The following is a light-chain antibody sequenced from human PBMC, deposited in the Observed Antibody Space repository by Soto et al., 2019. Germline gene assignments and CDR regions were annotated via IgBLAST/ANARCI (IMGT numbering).Light chain of an antibody. Sequence: QSALTQPASVSGSPGQSITISCTGTSSDVGGYNYVSWYQQHPGKAPKLMIYEVNNRPSGVSNRFSGSKSGNTASLTISGLQAEDEADYYCSSYTRSSNLVVFGGGTKLTVL. CDR2: EVN. CDR1: SSDVGGYNY. CDR3: SSYTRSSNLVV. J-gene: IGLJ2*01. V-gene: IGLV2-14*01.